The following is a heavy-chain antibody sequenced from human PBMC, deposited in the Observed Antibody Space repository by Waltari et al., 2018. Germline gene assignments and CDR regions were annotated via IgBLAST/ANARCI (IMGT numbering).Heavy chain of an antibody. CDR2: IWYDGSNK. CDR1: GVPFSSYG. Sequence: QVQLVESGGGVVQPGRSLRLYCAASGVPFSSYGLHWVRQAPGKGLEWVAIIWYDGSNKYYVDSVRGRFTISRDTSKNTLYLQMDSLRAEDTAVYYCARENWSTVTLDYWGQGVVVTVSS. V-gene: IGHV3-33*01. J-gene: IGHJ4*02. CDR3: ARENWSTVTLDY. D-gene: IGHD4-17*01.